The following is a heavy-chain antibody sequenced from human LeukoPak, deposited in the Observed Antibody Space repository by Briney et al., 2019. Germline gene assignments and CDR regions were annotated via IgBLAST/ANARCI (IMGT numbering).Heavy chain of an antibody. J-gene: IGHJ4*02. V-gene: IGHV1-2*02. CDR2: INPDSGGT. D-gene: IGHD2-2*01. CDR1: GYTFSAYY. CDR3: ARASSLRY. Sequence: ASVKVSRKASGYTFSAYYLHWVRQAPGQGLEWMRWINPDSGGTKYAQKFQGRVTMTRDTSISTAYMEVSRLTSDDTAIYYCARASSLRYWGQGTLVTVSS.